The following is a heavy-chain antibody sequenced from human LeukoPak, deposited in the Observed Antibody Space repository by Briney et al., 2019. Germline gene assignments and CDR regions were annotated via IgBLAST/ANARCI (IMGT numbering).Heavy chain of an antibody. D-gene: IGHD3-10*01. J-gene: IGHJ4*02. CDR1: GFTFSSYG. V-gene: IGHV3-30*02. CDR2: IRYDGSIK. Sequence: PGGSLRLSCAASGFTFSSYGMHWVRQAPGKGLEWVTFIRYDGSIKYYADSVKGRFTISRDNSKNTLYLQMNSLRAEDTAVYYCAKDYYYGSGSYPKNTFDYWGQGTLVTVSS. CDR3: AKDYYYGSGSYPKNTFDY.